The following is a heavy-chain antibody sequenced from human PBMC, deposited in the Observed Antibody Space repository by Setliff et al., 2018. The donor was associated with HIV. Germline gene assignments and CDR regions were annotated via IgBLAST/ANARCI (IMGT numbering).Heavy chain of an antibody. D-gene: IGHD3-3*01. V-gene: IGHV4-38-2*02. J-gene: IGHJ4*02. Sequence: SETLSLTCTVSGDFFSSDYYWGWIRQSPGKGLEWIGSFYETGYTYYNPSLKSRVAISVDTSKNLFSLKLTSVTPADTAVYYCARGIESFWSGYLYYFDYWGQGTLVTVSS. CDR1: GDFFSSDYY. CDR3: ARGIESFWSGYLYYFDY. CDR2: FYETGYT.